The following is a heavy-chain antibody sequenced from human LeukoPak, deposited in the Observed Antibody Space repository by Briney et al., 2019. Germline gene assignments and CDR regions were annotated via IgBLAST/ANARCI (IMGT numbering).Heavy chain of an antibody. J-gene: IGHJ5*02. D-gene: IGHD3-10*01. Sequence: PGGSLRLSCAASGFTFSSYDMTWVPQAPGKGLEWVSGISGSGGSTYYADSVKGRFTISRDNSKNTLYLQMNSLRAEDTAVYFCAKEDRVYGSGKNNWFDPWGQGTLVTVSS. V-gene: IGHV3-23*01. CDR1: GFTFSSYD. CDR3: AKEDRVYGSGKNNWFDP. CDR2: ISGSGGST.